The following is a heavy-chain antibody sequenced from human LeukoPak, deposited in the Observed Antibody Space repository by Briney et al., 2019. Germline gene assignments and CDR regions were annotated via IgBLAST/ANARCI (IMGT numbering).Heavy chain of an antibody. J-gene: IGHJ4*02. CDR3: AKGSNNYPDNFDY. CDR1: GFTFSSYN. CDR2: ISSSSSTI. Sequence: GGSLRLSCAASGFTFSSYNMNWVRQAPGKGLEWVSYISSSSSTIYYADSVKGRFTISRDNSKNTLYLQMNSLRAEDTAVYYCAKGSNNYPDNFDYWGQGTLVTVSS. V-gene: IGHV3-48*01. D-gene: IGHD1-1*01.